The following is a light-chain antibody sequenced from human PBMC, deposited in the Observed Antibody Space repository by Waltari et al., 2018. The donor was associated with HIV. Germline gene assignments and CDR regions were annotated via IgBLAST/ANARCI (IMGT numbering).Light chain of an antibody. J-gene: IGLJ1*01. CDR2: SND. CDR1: SSNIGSNT. Sequence: QSVLTQPPSASATPGQRFTISCSGSSSNIGSNTVNWYQQFSGTAPKHLFSSNDQRPSGVPDRFSGSKSGTSASLAITGLQSEDEADYYCAACDDNLDAYVVGTGTKVTVL. CDR3: AACDDNLDAYV. V-gene: IGLV1-44*01.